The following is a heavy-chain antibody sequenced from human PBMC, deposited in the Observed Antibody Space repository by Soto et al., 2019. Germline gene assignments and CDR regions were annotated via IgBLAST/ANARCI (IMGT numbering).Heavy chain of an antibody. CDR3: ARGCSGGSCYRTNNWFDP. V-gene: IGHV1-3*01. CDR2: INAGNGNT. Sequence: ASVKVSFKASGYTFTSYAMHWVRQAPGQRLEWMGWINAGNGNTKYSQKFQGRVTITRDTSASTAYMELSSLRSEDTAVYYCARGCSGGSCYRTNNWFDPWGQGTLVTVSS. CDR1: GYTFTSYA. J-gene: IGHJ5*02. D-gene: IGHD2-15*01.